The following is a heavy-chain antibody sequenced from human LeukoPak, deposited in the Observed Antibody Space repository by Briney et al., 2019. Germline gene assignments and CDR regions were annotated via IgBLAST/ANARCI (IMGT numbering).Heavy chain of an antibody. CDR3: ARVRLVVVITNYFDY. CDR1: GGSMSSSSYY. J-gene: IGHJ4*02. D-gene: IGHD3-22*01. Sequence: PSETLSLTCTVSGGSMSSSSYYWGWIRQPPGKGLEWIGSIYYSGSTYYNPSLKSRVTISVDTSKNQFSLKLSSVTAADTAVYYCARVRLVVVITNYFDYWGQGTLVTVSS. CDR2: IYYSGST. V-gene: IGHV4-39*07.